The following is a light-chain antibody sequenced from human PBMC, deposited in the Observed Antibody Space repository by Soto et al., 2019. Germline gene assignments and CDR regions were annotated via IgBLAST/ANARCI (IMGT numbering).Light chain of an antibody. CDR2: DAS. Sequence: DIQMTQSPSTLSAYVGDRVTITCRASQSISDWLAWYQQKPGKAPKLLIYDASRLESGVPSRFSGSGSGTEFTLSISSVQPDDCETHYCRQYNRYSETFGQGTKVEI. J-gene: IGKJ1*01. CDR3: RQYNRYSET. CDR1: QSISDW. V-gene: IGKV1-5*01.